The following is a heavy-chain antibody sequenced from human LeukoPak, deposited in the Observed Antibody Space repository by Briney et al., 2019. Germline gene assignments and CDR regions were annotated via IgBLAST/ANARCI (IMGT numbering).Heavy chain of an antibody. CDR3: AKDKGREGDY. J-gene: IGHJ4*02. CDR1: GFTFSSYG. D-gene: IGHD1-26*01. Sequence: GGSLRLSCAASGFTFSSYGMHWVRLAPGKGLEWVAVVSYDGSIKYYADSVKGRFTISRDNSKNTLYLQMNSLRAEDTAVYYCAKDKGREGDYWGQGTLVTVSS. CDR2: VSYDGSIK. V-gene: IGHV3-30*18.